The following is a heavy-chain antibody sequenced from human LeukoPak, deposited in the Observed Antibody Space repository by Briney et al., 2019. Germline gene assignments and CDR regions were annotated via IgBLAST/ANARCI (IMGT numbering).Heavy chain of an antibody. CDR1: VCTFTIYA. CDR3: AVLTPIPGYSSSSTLDY. Sequence: ASVTVSCTASVCTFTIYAISWVRQAPGQGLEWRGRIIPILGIANYAQKFQGRVTITADKSTSTAYMELSSLRSEDTAVYYCAVLTPIPGYSSSSTLDYWGQGTLVTVSS. V-gene: IGHV1-69*04. D-gene: IGHD6-13*01. CDR2: IIPILGIA. J-gene: IGHJ4*02.